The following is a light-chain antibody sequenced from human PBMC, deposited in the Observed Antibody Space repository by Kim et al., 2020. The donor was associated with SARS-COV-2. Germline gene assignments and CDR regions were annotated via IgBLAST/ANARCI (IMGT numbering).Light chain of an antibody. CDR1: QSISSS. CDR2: ATS. Sequence: ASVGDRVTITCRASQSISSSLNWYQQKPGKTPKLLIYATSNLQSGVPSRFSGSGSGTDFTLTISSLQPEDFATYYCHKSNSPPLAFGGGTKVDIK. CDR3: HKSNSPPLA. J-gene: IGKJ4*01. V-gene: IGKV1-39*01.